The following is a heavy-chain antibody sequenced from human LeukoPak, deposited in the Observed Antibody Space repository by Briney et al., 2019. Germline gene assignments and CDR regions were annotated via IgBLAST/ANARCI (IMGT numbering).Heavy chain of an antibody. CDR1: GFTFSSYE. CDR2: ISGSGHSI. J-gene: IGHJ4*02. CDR3: ARDLLGWYCFDY. D-gene: IGHD6-19*01. Sequence: GGSLRLSCTASGFTFSSYEMNWVRQAPGKGLEWISFISGSGHSIDYADSVKGRFTIFRNNANNSLFLQMNSLRPEDTAIYYCARDLLGWYCFDYWGQGALVTVSS. V-gene: IGHV3-48*03.